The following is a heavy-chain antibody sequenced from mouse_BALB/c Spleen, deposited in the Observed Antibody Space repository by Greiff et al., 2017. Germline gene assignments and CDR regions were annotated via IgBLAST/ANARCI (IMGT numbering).Heavy chain of an antibody. CDR2: IWGDGST. CDR3: ARERRDGYYAMDY. D-gene: IGHD2-3*01. Sequence: VMLVESGPGLVAPSQSLSITCTVSGFSLTGYGVNWVRQPPGKGLEWLGMIWGDGSTDYNSALKSRLSISKDNSKSQVFLKMNRLQTDDTARYYCARERRDGYYAMDYWGQGTSVTVSS. CDR1: GFSLTGYG. J-gene: IGHJ4*01. V-gene: IGHV2-6-7*01.